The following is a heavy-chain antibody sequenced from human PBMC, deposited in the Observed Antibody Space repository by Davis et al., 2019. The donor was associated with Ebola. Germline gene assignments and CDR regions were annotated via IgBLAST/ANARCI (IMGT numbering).Heavy chain of an antibody. Sequence: SETLSLTCTVSGGSVSNYYWSWIRQPPGKGLEWIGYIYYRGSTNYNPSLKSRVTISVDTSKNQFSLKLSSVTAADTAVYYCARGYGDYIWFDPWGQGTLVTVSS. J-gene: IGHJ5*02. D-gene: IGHD4-17*01. CDR3: ARGYGDYIWFDP. CDR1: GGSVSNYY. V-gene: IGHV4-59*02. CDR2: IYYRGST.